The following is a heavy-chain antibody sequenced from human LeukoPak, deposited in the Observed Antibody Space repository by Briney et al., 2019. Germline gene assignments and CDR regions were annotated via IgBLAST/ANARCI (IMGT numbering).Heavy chain of an antibody. CDR2: INSDGSST. CDR3: ARTGLLWIGEDRDFDY. D-gene: IGHD3-10*01. J-gene: IGHJ4*02. CDR1: GFTFSSYW. V-gene: IGHV3-74*01. Sequence: GGSLRLSCGASGFTFSSYWMHWVRQAPGKGLVWISRINSDGSSTSYADSVKGRFTISRDNAKNTLYLQMNSLRAEDTAVYYCARTGLLWIGEDRDFDYWGQGTLVTVSS.